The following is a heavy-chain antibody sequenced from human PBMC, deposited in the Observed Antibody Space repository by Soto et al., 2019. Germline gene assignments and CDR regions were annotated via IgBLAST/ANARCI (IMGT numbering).Heavy chain of an antibody. CDR2: INAGNGNT. J-gene: IGHJ6*02. Sequence: ASVKVSCKASGYTFTTYVMNWVRQAPGQRLEWMGWINAGNGNTKYSQKFQGRVTITIDTSATTAYMELRGLTSDDTAIYYCAKNGQPPYYYYGLDVWGQGTTVTVSS. CDR1: GYTFTTYV. V-gene: IGHV1-3*01. CDR3: AKNGQPPYYYYGLDV. D-gene: IGHD2-8*01.